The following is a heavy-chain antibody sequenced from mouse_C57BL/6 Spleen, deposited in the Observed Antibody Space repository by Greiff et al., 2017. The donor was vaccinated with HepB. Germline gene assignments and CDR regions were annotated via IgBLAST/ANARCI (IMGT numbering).Heavy chain of an antibody. CDR1: GYTFTDYN. V-gene: IGHV1-18*01. J-gene: IGHJ3*01. CDR2: INPNNGGT. CDR3: ARNYGNPAWFAY. D-gene: IGHD2-1*01. Sequence: EVQLQQSGPELVKPGASVKIPCKASGYTFTDYNMDWVKQSHGKSLEWIGDINPNNGGTIYNQKFKGKATLTVEKSSSTAYMELRSLTSEDTAVYYCARNYGNPAWFAYWGQGTLVTVSA.